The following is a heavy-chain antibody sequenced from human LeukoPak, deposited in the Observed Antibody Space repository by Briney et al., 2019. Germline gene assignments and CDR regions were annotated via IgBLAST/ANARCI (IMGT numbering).Heavy chain of an antibody. J-gene: IGHJ4*02. CDR1: RGTFSSYA. CDR2: FDPEDGET. V-gene: IGHV1-24*01. Sequence: ASVKVSCKASRGTFSSYAISWVRQAPGQGLEWMGGFDPEDGETIYAQKFQGRVTMTEDTSTDTAYMELSRLRSEDTAVYYCATEAWFGELLSRWGQGTLVTVSS. D-gene: IGHD3-10*01. CDR3: ATEAWFGELLSR.